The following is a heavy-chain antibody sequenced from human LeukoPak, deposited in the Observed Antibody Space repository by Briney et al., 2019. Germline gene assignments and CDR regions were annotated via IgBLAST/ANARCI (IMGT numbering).Heavy chain of an antibody. D-gene: IGHD3-22*01. V-gene: IGHV4-61*02. Sequence: PSETLSLTCSGSGDSISSGDYYWSWIRQPAGNGLEWIGRISSSGSTDYNPSLKSRVTISVDTSKNQFSLQLSSVTAADTAVYYCARATLRYYYDSWGQGSMVTVSS. J-gene: IGHJ4*02. CDR2: ISSSGST. CDR3: ARATLRYYYDS. CDR1: GDSISSGDYY.